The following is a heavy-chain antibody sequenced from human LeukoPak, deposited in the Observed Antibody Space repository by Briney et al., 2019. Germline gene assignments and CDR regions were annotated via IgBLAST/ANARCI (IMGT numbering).Heavy chain of an antibody. J-gene: IGHJ6*02. CDR2: INIDGSST. CDR3: ASWGYSYGPPSNYGMDV. Sequence: GGSLRLPCAASGFTFSSYWMHWASQAPGKGLVWVSRINIDGSSTSYADSVKGRFTISRDNAKNTLYLQMNSLRAEDTAVYYCASWGYSYGPPSNYGMDVWGQGTTVTVSS. V-gene: IGHV3-74*01. CDR1: GFTFSSYW. D-gene: IGHD5-18*01.